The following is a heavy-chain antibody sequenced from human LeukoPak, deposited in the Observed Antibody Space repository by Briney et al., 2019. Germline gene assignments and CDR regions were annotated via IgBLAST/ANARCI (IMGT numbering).Heavy chain of an antibody. CDR3: AKEGSSSWTLYYYYYYGMDV. Sequence: GGSLRLSCAASGFTFSSYGMHWVRQAPGKGLEWVAVISYDGSNKYYADSVKGRFTISRDNSKNTLYLQMNSLRAEDTAVYYCAKEGSSSWTLYYYYYYGMDVWGQGTTVTVSS. V-gene: IGHV3-30*18. D-gene: IGHD6-13*01. CDR2: ISYDGSNK. CDR1: GFTFSSYG. J-gene: IGHJ6*02.